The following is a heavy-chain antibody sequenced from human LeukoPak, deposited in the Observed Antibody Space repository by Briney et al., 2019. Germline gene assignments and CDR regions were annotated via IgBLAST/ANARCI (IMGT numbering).Heavy chain of an antibody. D-gene: IGHD6-25*01. J-gene: IGHJ3*02. Sequence: GASVKVSCKASGYIFTSYSISWVRQAPGQGLEWMGWISAYNGDTNYVQKFQGRVTMTTDTSTSTAYMGLKSLRSDDTAVYYCAREEGAPIAAANIWGLGTKVTVSS. CDR1: GYIFTSYS. CDR2: ISAYNGDT. V-gene: IGHV1-18*01. CDR3: AREEGAPIAAANI.